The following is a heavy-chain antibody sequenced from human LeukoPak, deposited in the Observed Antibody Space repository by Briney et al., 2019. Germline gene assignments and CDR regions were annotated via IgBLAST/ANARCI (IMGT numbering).Heavy chain of an antibody. D-gene: IGHD4-11*01. J-gene: IGHJ6*03. CDR2: IGSKAYGGTT. CDR3: TRVFGNYVDYYYMDV. V-gene: IGHV3-49*04. Sequence: PGGSLRLSCTAPGFTFGEYPITWVRQAPGTGLEWVGFIGSKAYGGTTEYAASVKGRFTISRDDSKSIAYLQVNSLKTEDTAVYYCTRVFGNYVDYYYMDVWGKGTTVTVSS. CDR1: GFTFGEYP.